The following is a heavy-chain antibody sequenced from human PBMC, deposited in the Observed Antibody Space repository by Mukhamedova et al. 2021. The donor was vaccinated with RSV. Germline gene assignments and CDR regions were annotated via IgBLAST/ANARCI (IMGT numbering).Heavy chain of an antibody. CDR1: GYY. CDR2: IFYSGDT. D-gene: IGHD1-14*01. Sequence: GYYWSWIRQHPGKGLEWIGYIFYSGDTYYNPSLKSRVTISMDTSKNQFSLNLSSATAADTAVYFCARMNHLLWFDPWGQGTLVTVS. J-gene: IGHJ5*02. V-gene: IGHV4-31*02. CDR3: ARMNHLLWFDP.